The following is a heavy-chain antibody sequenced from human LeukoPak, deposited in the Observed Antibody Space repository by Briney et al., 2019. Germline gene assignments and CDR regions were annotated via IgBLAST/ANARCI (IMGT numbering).Heavy chain of an antibody. V-gene: IGHV4-4*07. Sequence: PSETLSPTCTVSGGSISIYYWNWIRQPAGKRLEWIGRIYTSGSTNYNPSLKSRVTMSVDTSKNQFSLKLSFMTAADTAVYYCVRDVDYWGQGTLVIVSS. CDR1: GGSISIYY. CDR3: VRDVDY. CDR2: IYTSGST. J-gene: IGHJ4*02.